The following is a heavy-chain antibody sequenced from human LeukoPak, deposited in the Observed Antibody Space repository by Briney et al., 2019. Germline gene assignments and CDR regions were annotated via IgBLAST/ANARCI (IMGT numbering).Heavy chain of an antibody. CDR2: ISDNGDRT. CDR3: AKIAPWGALTTTGGFDY. Sequence: GGSLRLSCAASGFSFKNYAMSWVRQAPGEGLEWVSGISDNGDRTYYADSVRGRFTISRDNSKNTLYVQMDSLRVEDMAVYYCAKIAPWGALTTTGGFDYWGQGALVTVSS. V-gene: IGHV3-23*01. J-gene: IGHJ4*02. CDR1: GFSFKNYA. D-gene: IGHD4-17*01.